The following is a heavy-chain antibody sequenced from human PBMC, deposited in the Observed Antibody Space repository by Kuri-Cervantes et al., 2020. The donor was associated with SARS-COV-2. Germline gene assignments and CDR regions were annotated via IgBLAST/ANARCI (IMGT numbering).Heavy chain of an antibody. CDR2: ISYDGSNK. CDR3: ARDLFGGGGYYYGMDV. CDR1: GFTFSSYA. V-gene: IGHV3-30-3*01. Sequence: GGSLRLSCAASGFTFSSYAMHWVRQAPGKGLEWVAVISYDGSNKYYADSVKGRFTISRDNSKNTLYQQMNSLRAEDTAVYYCARDLFGGGGYYYGMDVWGQGTTVTVSS. D-gene: IGHD4-23*01. J-gene: IGHJ6*02.